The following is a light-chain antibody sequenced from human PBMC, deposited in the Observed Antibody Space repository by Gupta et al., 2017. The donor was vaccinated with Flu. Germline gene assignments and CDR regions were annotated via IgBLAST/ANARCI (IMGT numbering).Light chain of an antibody. J-gene: IGKJ5*01. Sequence: DIVLTQSPATLSLSPGERATLSCRASQSVSSYLAWYQQKPGQAPRLLIYDASNRATGIPARFSGSGSGTDFTLTSSSLEPEDFAVYYCQQRRSWPITFGQGTRLEIK. CDR2: DAS. CDR1: QSVSSY. V-gene: IGKV3-11*01. CDR3: QQRRSWPIT.